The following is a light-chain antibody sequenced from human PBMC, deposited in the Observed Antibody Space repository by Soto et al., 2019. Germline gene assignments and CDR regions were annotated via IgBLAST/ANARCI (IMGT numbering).Light chain of an antibody. CDR1: SSDVGGYNS. CDR3: SSYAGSKNLV. J-gene: IGLJ2*01. Sequence: QSVLTQPPSASGSPGQSVTISCTGTSSDVGGYNSVSWYQQHPGKAPKLMIYEVNKRPSGVPDRFSASKSDSTASLTVSGLQAEDEAHYYCSSYAGSKNLVFGGGTKLTV. V-gene: IGLV2-8*01. CDR2: EVN.